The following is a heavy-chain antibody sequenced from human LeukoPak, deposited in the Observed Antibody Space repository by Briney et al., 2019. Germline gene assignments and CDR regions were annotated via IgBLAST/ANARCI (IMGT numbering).Heavy chain of an antibody. CDR3: AREEYTTVTFDY. Sequence: SETLSLTCTVSGGSISSGGYYWSWIRQHPGKGLEWIGYIYYSGSTYYNPSLKSRVTISVDTSKNQFSLKLSSVTAADTGVYYCAREEYTTVTFDYWGQGTLVTVSS. V-gene: IGHV4-31*03. D-gene: IGHD4-17*01. J-gene: IGHJ4*02. CDR2: IYYSGST. CDR1: GGSISSGGYY.